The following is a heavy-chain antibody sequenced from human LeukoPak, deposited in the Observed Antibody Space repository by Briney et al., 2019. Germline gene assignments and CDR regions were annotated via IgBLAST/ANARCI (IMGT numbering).Heavy chain of an antibody. D-gene: IGHD4-23*01. CDR2: ISGDGGST. CDR3: AKDGDYGGNGQTFDY. CDR1: GFTFDDYA. Sequence: GGSLRLSCAASGFTFDDYAMHWVRQAPGRGLEWVSLISGDGGSTYYADSVKGRFTISRDNSKNSLYLQMNSLRTEDTALYYCAKDGDYGGNGQTFDYWGQGTLVTVSS. V-gene: IGHV3-43*02. J-gene: IGHJ4*02.